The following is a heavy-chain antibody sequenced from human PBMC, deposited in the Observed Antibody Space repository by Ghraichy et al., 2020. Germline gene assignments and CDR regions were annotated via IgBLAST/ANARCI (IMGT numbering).Heavy chain of an antibody. CDR1: GFTFSSYA. Sequence: GGSLRLSCAASGFTFSSYAMSWVRQAPGKGLEWVSAISGSGGSTYYADSVKGRFTISRDNSKNTLYLQMNSLRAEDTAVYYCASSTFPYYYDSSGAFDIWGQGTMVTVSS. CDR3: ASSTFPYYYDSSGAFDI. J-gene: IGHJ3*02. V-gene: IGHV3-23*01. CDR2: ISGSGGST. D-gene: IGHD3-22*01.